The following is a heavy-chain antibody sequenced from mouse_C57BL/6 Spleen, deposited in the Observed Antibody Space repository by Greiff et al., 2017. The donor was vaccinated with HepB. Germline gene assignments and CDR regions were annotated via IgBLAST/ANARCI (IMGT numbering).Heavy chain of an antibody. Sequence: EVQVVESGGGLVKPGGSLKLSCAASGFTFSDYGMHWVRQAPEKGLEWVAYISSGSSTIYYADTVKGRFTISRDNAKNTLFLQMTSLRSEDTAMYYCARSMVTSWFAYWGQGTLVTVSA. D-gene: IGHD2-2*01. CDR1: GFTFSDYG. CDR3: ARSMVTSWFAY. V-gene: IGHV5-17*01. CDR2: ISSGSSTI. J-gene: IGHJ3*01.